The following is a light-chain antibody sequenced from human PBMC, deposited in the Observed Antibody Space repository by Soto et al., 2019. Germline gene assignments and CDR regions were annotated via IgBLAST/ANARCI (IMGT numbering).Light chain of an antibody. CDR1: SGHSTYA. CDR2: LNSDGSH. V-gene: IGLV4-69*01. Sequence: QSVLTQSPSASASLGGSVKLTCTLSSGHSTYAIAWHQQQPEKGPRYLMKLNSDGSHSKGDGIPDRFSGSSSGAERYLTISSLQSEDEADYYCQTWGTAIRVFGGGTKLTVL. CDR3: QTWGTAIRV. J-gene: IGLJ2*01.